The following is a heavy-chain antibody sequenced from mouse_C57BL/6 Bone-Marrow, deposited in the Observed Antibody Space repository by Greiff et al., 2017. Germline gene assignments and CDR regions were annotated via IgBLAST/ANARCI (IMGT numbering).Heavy chain of an antibody. J-gene: IGHJ3*01. D-gene: IGHD2-5*01. CDR3: ARGDSNYNY. CDR1: GYTFTSYW. Sequence: VQLQQSGAELAKPGASVQLSCKASGYTFTSYWMPWVKQRPGQGLEWIGYINPSSGYTKYNQKFKDKATLTADKSSSTAYMQLSSLTYEEAAVYYCARGDSNYNYWGQGTLVTVSA. V-gene: IGHV1-7*01. CDR2: INPSSGYT.